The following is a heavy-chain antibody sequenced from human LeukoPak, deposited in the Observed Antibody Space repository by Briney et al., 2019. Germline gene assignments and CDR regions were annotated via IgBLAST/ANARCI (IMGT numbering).Heavy chain of an antibody. J-gene: IGHJ5*02. CDR2: ISAYNGNT. V-gene: IGHV1-18*01. D-gene: IGHD6-6*01. CDR1: GYTFTSYG. CDR3: ARGDRIAARDWFDP. Sequence: ASVRVSCKASGYTFTSYGISWVRQAPGQGLEWMGWISAYNGNTNYAQKLQGRVTMTTDTSTSTAYMELRSLRSDDTAVYYCARGDRIAARDWFDPWGQGTLVTVSS.